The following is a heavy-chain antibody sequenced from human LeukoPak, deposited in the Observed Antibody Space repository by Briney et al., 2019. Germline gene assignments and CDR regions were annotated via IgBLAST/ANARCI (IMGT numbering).Heavy chain of an antibody. J-gene: IGHJ4*02. CDR3: AGELGYCSGGDY. Sequence: PGGSLRLSCAASGLAFSSYEMNWVRQAPGKGLEWISYISDNGVTIYYADSVKGRFTISRDNAKNSLYLQMNSLSAEDTAVYYCAGELGYCSGGDYWGQGTLVTVS. CDR2: ISDNGVTI. D-gene: IGHD2-15*01. V-gene: IGHV3-48*03. CDR1: GLAFSSYE.